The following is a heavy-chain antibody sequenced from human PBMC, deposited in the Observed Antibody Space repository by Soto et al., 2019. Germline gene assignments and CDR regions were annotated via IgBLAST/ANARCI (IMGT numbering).Heavy chain of an antibody. CDR2: MNPNSGNT. J-gene: IGHJ6*03. CDR3: AREYGLASDGDKPPYYYYYMDV. D-gene: IGHD4-17*01. V-gene: IGHV1-8*01. CDR1: GYTSTSYD. Sequence: ASVKVSFKASGYTSTSYDINWVRQATGQGLEWMGWMNPNSGNTGYAQKFQGRVTMTRNTSISTAYMELSSLRSEDTAVYYCAREYGLASDGDKPPYYYYYMDVWGKGTTVTVSS.